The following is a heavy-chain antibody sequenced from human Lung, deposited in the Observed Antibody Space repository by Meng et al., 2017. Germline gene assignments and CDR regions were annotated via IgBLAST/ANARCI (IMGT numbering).Heavy chain of an antibody. Sequence: QHVWAGVFGLSETRRLTVVVSGGSFSDYYWRWIRQPPGKGLGGIGEINHSGSTNYNPSLENRATISVDTSQNNLSLKLSSVTAADSAVYYCARGPTTMAHDFDYWGQGTLVTVSS. CDR1: GGSFSDYY. J-gene: IGHJ4*02. CDR3: ARGPTTMAHDFDY. CDR2: INHSGST. V-gene: IGHV4-34*02. D-gene: IGHD4-11*01.